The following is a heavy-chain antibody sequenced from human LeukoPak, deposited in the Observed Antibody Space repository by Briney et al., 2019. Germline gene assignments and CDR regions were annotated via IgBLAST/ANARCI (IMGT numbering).Heavy chain of an antibody. CDR3: ARICGGDCGYYYGMDV. D-gene: IGHD2-21*02. V-gene: IGHV3-66*01. Sequence: QAGGSLRLSCAAPGFTVSSNYMSGVRQAPGKGLEWVSVIYSGGSTYYADSVKGRFTISRDNSKNTLYLQMNSLRAEDTAVYYCARICGGDCGYYYGMDVWGQGTTVTVSS. J-gene: IGHJ6*02. CDR2: IYSGGST. CDR1: GFTVSSNY.